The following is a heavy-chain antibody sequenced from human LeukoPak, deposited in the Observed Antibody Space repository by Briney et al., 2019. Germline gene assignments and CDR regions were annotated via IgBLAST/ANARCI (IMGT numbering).Heavy chain of an antibody. V-gene: IGHV4-39*07. D-gene: IGHD5-12*01. CDR1: GGSISSSSYY. CDR2: IYYSGST. J-gene: IGHJ4*02. CDR3: AKFSRWLPFES. Sequence: SETLSLTCTVSGGSISSSSYYWGWIRQPPGKGLEWIGSIYYSGSTYYNPSLKSRVTISVDTSKNQFSLKPSSVTAADTAVYYCAKFSRWLPFESWGQGTLVTVSS.